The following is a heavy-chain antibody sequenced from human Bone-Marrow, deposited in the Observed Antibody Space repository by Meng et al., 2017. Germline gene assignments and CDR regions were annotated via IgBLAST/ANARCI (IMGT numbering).Heavy chain of an antibody. J-gene: IGHJ4*02. D-gene: IGHD5-18*01. Sequence: VRLVQCGGEAKKPGSSVKVSCKASGGTFSSYAISWVRQAPGQGLEWMGGIIPIFGTANYAQKFQGRVTITADKSTSTAYMELSSLRSEDTAVYYCARGGYSYGLVGIFDYWGQGTLVTVSS. CDR2: IIPIFGTA. CDR1: GGTFSSYA. CDR3: ARGGYSYGLVGIFDY. V-gene: IGHV1-69*06.